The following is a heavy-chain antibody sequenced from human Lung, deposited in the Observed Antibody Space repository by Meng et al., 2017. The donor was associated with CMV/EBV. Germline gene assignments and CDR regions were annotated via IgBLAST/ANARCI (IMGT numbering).Heavy chain of an antibody. J-gene: IGHJ6*02. CDR1: GYTFTGYY. V-gene: IGHV1-2*02. D-gene: IGHD3-16*01. CDR3: AGVRSRGMDG. CDR2: INPNSGGT. Sequence: ASVXVSCKASGYTFTGYYMHWVRQAPGQGLEWMGCINPNSGGTNYAQKFQGRVTMTRDTSISTAYMELSRLRTGDTAVYYCAGVRSRGMDGWGQGTTVTVSS.